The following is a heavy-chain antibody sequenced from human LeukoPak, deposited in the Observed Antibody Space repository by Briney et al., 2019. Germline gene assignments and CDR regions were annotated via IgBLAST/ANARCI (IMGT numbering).Heavy chain of an antibody. CDR2: ISYDGGDK. Sequence: PGRSLRLSCVASGFTFSSYGVHWVRQAPGKGPEWVALISYDGGDKYYVDSVKGRFTISRDNSKNTLYLQMNSLRAEDTAVYYCAKVRYSSGWPEFDYWGQGTLVTVSS. J-gene: IGHJ4*02. D-gene: IGHD6-19*01. CDR1: GFTFSSYG. V-gene: IGHV3-30*18. CDR3: AKVRYSSGWPEFDY.